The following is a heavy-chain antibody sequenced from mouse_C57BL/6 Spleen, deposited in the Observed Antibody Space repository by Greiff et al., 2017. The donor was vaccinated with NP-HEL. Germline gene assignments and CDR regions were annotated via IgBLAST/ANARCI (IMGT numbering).Heavy chain of an antibody. J-gene: IGHJ4*01. Sequence: EVLLQQSGPELVKPGASVKLPCKASGYTFTDYNMDWVKQSPGKSLEWIGDINPNNGGTIYNQKFKGKATLTVAKSSSTAYMELRSLASEDAAVYYCARSRYDGGNHYYAMDYWGQRTSGNVSS. V-gene: IGHV1-18*01. CDR3: ARSRYDGGNHYYAMDY. D-gene: IGHD1-1*01. CDR1: GYTFTDYN. CDR2: INPNNGGT.